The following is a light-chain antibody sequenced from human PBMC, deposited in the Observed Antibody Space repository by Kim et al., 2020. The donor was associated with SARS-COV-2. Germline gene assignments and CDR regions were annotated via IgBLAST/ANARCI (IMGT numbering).Light chain of an antibody. V-gene: IGKV3-20*01. CDR1: QSVKNNY. Sequence: IVLTQSPGTLSLSPGESATLSCRASQSVKNNYLAWYQHKPGQAPRLLIYGASNRATGVPDRVSGSASGTDFTLTISRLEPEDFAVYYCQQYGRSPRPFGQGTKVDIK. J-gene: IGKJ1*01. CDR2: GAS. CDR3: QQYGRSPRP.